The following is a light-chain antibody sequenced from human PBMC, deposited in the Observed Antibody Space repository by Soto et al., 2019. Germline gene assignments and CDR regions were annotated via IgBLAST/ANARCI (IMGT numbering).Light chain of an antibody. CDR3: QQSYSIPWT. J-gene: IGKJ1*01. CDR1: QNIINY. Sequence: DIQMTQSPSSLSASVGDRVTITCRASQNIINYLNWYQQKPGKAPKLLIHAASSLQSGVPPRFSGTGSGTDFTLTISSLQPEDFANYYCQQSYSIPWTFGQGTNVEIK. CDR2: AAS. V-gene: IGKV1-39*01.